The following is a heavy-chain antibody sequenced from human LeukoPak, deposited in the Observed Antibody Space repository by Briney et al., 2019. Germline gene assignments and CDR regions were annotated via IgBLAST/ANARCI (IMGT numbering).Heavy chain of an antibody. CDR2: ISSSSSYI. V-gene: IGHV3-21*01. CDR3: ASDYGRFDP. D-gene: IGHD4-17*01. CDR1: GFTFSSYS. J-gene: IGHJ5*02. Sequence: GGSLRLSCAASGFTFSSYSMYWVRQAPGQGLEWVSSISSSSSYIYYADSVKGRFTISRDNAKNSLYLQMNSLRAEDTAVYYCASDYGRFDPWGQGTLVTVSS.